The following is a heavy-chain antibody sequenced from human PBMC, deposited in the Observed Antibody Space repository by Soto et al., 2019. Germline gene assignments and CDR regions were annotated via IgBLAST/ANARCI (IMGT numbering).Heavy chain of an antibody. D-gene: IGHD4-4*01. CDR3: ARAPGVPCYSNYWFDP. Sequence: SETLSLTCTVSGGSISSYYWSWIRQPPGKGLEWIGYIYYSGSTNYNPSLKSRVTISVDTSKNQFSLKLSSVTAADTAVYYCARAPGVPCYSNYWFDPWGQGTLVSVSS. CDR1: GGSISSYY. J-gene: IGHJ5*02. V-gene: IGHV4-59*01. CDR2: IYYSGST.